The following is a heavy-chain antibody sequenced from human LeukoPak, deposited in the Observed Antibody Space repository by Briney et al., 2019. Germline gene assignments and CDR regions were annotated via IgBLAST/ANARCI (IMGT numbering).Heavy chain of an antibody. CDR2: VYYSGST. CDR1: GGSISSYY. J-gene: IGHJ5*02. CDR3: ARHPPPAAAGTFGP. D-gene: IGHD6-13*01. Sequence: SSETLSLTCTVSGGSISSYYWSWIRQPPGKGLEWIGYVYYSGSTNYNPSLKSRVTISVDTSKNQFSLKLSSVTAADTAVYFCARHPPPAAAGTFGPWGQGTLVTVSS. V-gene: IGHV4-59*08.